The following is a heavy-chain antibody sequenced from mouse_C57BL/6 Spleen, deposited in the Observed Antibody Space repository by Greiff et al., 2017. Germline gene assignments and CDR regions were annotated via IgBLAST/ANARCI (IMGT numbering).Heavy chain of an antibody. V-gene: IGHV1-81*01. CDR3: ARYDYDAYAMDY. CDR1: GYTFTSYG. CDR2: IYPRSGNT. Sequence: QVQLQQSGAELARPGASVKLSCKASGYTFTSYGISWVKQRTGQGLEWIGEIYPRSGNTYYNEKFKGKATPTADKSSSTAYMELRSLTSEDSAVYFCARYDYDAYAMDYWGQGTSVTVSS. J-gene: IGHJ4*01. D-gene: IGHD2-4*01.